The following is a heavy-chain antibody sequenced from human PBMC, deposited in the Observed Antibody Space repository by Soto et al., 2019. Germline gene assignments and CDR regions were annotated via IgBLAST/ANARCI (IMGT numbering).Heavy chain of an antibody. D-gene: IGHD1-26*01. J-gene: IGHJ4*02. CDR3: ARDRSYTTDY. CDR2: INSDGSTT. V-gene: IGHV3-74*01. Sequence: PGGSLRLSCAASGFTFSNSWMHWARQAPGKGLVWVSYINSDGSTTTYADSVKGRFTISRDNAKNTVYLQITSLTAEDTAVYYCARDRSYTTDYWGQGTLVTVSS. CDR1: GFTFSNSW.